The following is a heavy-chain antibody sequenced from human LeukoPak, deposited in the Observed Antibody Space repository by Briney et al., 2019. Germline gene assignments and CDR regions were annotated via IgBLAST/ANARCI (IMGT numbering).Heavy chain of an antibody. CDR3: ARRVQEARSIGSANWLDP. V-gene: IGHV4-4*09. D-gene: IGHD3-10*01. J-gene: IGHJ5*02. CDR1: GFTFQNYN. Sequence: GSLRLSCAASGFTFQNYNMNWVRQAPGQGLDWIGRIYTSGTTNYNPSLGSRVTISVDTSINQLSLKLSSVTAADTAVYYCARRVQEARSIGSANWLDPWGQGILVTVSS. CDR2: IYTSGTT.